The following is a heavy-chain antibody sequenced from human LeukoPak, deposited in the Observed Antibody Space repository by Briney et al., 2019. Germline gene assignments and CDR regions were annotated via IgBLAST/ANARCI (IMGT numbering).Heavy chain of an antibody. CDR1: GGSVTITNW. V-gene: IGHV4-4*02. CDR3: AREGGFYRPLDY. Sequence: AETLSLTCDVSGGSVTITNWWTWVRLPPGKGLEWIGEVHLDGRTNYNPSLKSRLIMSVDLPENHISLKLTSVTAADTAVYYCAREGGFYRPLDYSGQGTLVTVSS. D-gene: IGHD3-3*01. J-gene: IGHJ4*02. CDR2: VHLDGRT.